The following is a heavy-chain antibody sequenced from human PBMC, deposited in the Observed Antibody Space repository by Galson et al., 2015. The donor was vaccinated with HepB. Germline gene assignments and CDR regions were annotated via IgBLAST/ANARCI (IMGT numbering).Heavy chain of an antibody. CDR1: GGTFSSYA. Sequence: VKVSCKASGGTFSSYAISWVRQAPGQGLEWMGGIIPIFGTGNYAQKFQGRVTITADESTSTAYMELSSLRSEDTAVYYCARDLFVVVPAASHYDYYGMDVWGQGTTVTVSS. CDR3: ARDLFVVVPAASHYDYYGMDV. V-gene: IGHV1-69*13. CDR2: IIPIFGTG. J-gene: IGHJ6*02. D-gene: IGHD2-2*01.